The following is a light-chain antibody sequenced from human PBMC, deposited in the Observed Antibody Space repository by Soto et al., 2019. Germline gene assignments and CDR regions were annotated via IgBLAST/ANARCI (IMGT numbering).Light chain of an antibody. Sequence: ETVLTQSPATLSLSPGDRATLSCRASQSVRSNLAWYQHKPGQAPRLLIYDASNRATGIPGRFSGSGSGTVFPITSSKLEHEVSTDYYCQQRNYWPWAFGQGAKVEIK. CDR2: DAS. V-gene: IGKV3-11*01. J-gene: IGKJ1*01. CDR3: QQRNYWPWA. CDR1: QSVRSN.